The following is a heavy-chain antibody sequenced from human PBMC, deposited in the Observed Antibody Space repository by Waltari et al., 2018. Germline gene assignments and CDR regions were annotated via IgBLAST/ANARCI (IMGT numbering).Heavy chain of an antibody. CDR2: ISYDGSDE. CDR3: ARDGPLQIQSWYSFDY. J-gene: IGHJ4*02. CDR1: GFTFSYHA. V-gene: IGHV3-30*07. Sequence: QVQLVESGGGVVHPGRSLRLSCDASGFTFSYHAIHWVRQSPGKGLEWVAGISYDGSDEYYADSVRGRFTISRDDSKDTVNLQMNSLRPEDTAVYYCARDGPLQIQSWYSFDYWGQGTLVTVSS. D-gene: IGHD5-18*01.